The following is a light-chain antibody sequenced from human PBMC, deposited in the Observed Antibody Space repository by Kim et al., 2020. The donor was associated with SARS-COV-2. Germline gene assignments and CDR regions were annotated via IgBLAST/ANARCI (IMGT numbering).Light chain of an antibody. V-gene: IGLV1-40*01. Sequence: QSVLTQPPSVSGAPGQRVTISCTGSSSNIGAGYDVHWYQQLPGTAPKLLIYGNSNRPSGVPDRFSGSKTGTSASLAITALQAEDEADYYCQSYDSSVGDSWVFGGGTQLTVL. CDR1: SSNIGAGYD. J-gene: IGLJ3*02. CDR2: GNS. CDR3: QSYDSSVGDSWV.